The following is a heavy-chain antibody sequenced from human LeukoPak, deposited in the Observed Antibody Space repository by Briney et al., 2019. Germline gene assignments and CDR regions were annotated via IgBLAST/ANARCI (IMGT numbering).Heavy chain of an antibody. CDR3: AREPLGDYFDY. CDR2: IYYSGST. CDR1: GGSISSYY. J-gene: IGHJ4*02. Sequence: SETLSLTCTVSGGSISSYYWSWIRQPPGKGLEWIGYIYYSGSTNYNPSLKSRVTISVDTSENQFSLKLSSVTAADTAVYYCAREPLGDYFDYWGQGTLVTVSS. V-gene: IGHV4-59*01.